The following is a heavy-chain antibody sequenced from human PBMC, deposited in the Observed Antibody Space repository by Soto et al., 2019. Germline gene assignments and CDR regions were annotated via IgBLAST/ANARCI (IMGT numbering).Heavy chain of an antibody. V-gene: IGHV1-69*13. CDR3: ARDSAPRISIAARPDPYYYYGMDV. CDR1: GGTFSSYA. J-gene: IGHJ6*02. CDR2: IIPIFGTA. D-gene: IGHD6-6*01. Sequence: EASVKVSCKASGGTFSSYAISWVRQAPGQGLEWMGGIIPIFGTANYAQKFQGRVTITADESTSTAYMELSSLRSEDTAVYYCARDSAPRISIAARPDPYYYYGMDVWGQGTTVTVSS.